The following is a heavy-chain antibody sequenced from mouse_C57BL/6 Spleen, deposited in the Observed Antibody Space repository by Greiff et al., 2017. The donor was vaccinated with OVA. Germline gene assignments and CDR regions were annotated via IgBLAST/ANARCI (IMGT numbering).Heavy chain of an antibody. CDR1: GYTFTDSY. CDR3: ARSGYAMDY. Sequence: QVQLQQSGAELVRPGASVKLSCKASGYTFTDSYINWVKQRPGQGLEWIARIYPGSGNTYYNEKFKGKATLTAEKSSSTAYMQLSSLTSEDSAVYFCARSGYAMDYWGQGTSVTVSS. J-gene: IGHJ4*01. D-gene: IGHD3-1*01. CDR2: IYPGSGNT. V-gene: IGHV1-76*01.